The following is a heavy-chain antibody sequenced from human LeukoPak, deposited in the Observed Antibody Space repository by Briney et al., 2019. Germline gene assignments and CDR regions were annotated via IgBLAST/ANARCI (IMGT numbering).Heavy chain of an antibody. D-gene: IGHD6-19*01. CDR1: GGSFSGYY. J-gene: IGHJ6*02. CDR2: INHSGST. CDR3: ARRSSGWGPYYYYGMDV. Sequence: SETLSLTCAVYGGSFSGYYWSWIRQPPGKGLEWIGEINHSGSTNYNPSLKSRVTMSVDTSKNQFSLKLSSVTAADTAVYYCARRSSGWGPYYYYGMDVWGQGTTVTVSS. V-gene: IGHV4-34*01.